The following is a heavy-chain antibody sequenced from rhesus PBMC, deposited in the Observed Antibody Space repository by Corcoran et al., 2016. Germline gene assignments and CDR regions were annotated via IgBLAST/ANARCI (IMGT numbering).Heavy chain of an antibody. V-gene: IGHV4-76*01. CDR1: GDPVSGGFD. CDR2: ISGSSGNT. Sequence: QVQLQESGPGLVKPSETLSLTCAVSGDPVSGGFDWTWIRQPPGKGLGWIGYISGSSGNTDYSPSVKNRVPISKDTSKNQFSLLLTSVTAADTAVYYCARSRAGTTWANDYWGQGVLVTVSS. J-gene: IGHJ4*01. CDR3: ARSRAGTTWANDY. D-gene: IGHD1-20*01.